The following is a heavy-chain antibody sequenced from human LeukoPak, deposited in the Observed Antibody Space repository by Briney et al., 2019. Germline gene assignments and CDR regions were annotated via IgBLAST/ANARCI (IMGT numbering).Heavy chain of an antibody. Sequence: GESLKISCKGSGYSFTSYWIGWVRQMPGKGLEWTGIIYPGDSDTRYSPSFQGQVTISADKSISTAYLQWSSLKASGTAMYYCARAGASLYCSGTSCYGVWGQGTLVTVSS. CDR3: ARAGASLYCSGTSCYGV. CDR1: GYSFTSYW. CDR2: IYPGDSDT. V-gene: IGHV5-51*01. D-gene: IGHD2-2*01. J-gene: IGHJ4*02.